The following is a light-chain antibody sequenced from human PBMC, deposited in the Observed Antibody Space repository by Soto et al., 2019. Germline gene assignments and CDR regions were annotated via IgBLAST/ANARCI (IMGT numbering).Light chain of an antibody. Sequence: QSVLTQPASVSGSPGQSITISCTGTSSDVGGYNYVSWYQQHPGKAPTLMIYDVSYRPSGVSNRFSGSKSGKTASLTISGLQAADEAVYYCSSYTSSGTWVFGGGTKLTVL. CDR3: SSYTSSGTWV. CDR1: SSDVGGYNY. CDR2: DVS. V-gene: IGLV2-14*03. J-gene: IGLJ3*02.